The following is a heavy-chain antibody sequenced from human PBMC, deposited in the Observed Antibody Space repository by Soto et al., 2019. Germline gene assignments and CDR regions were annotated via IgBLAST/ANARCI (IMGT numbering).Heavy chain of an antibody. Sequence: QVQLVQSGAEVKKPGSSVKVSCKASGGTFSSYAISWVRQAPGQGLEWMGGIIPIFGTANYAQKFQGRVTITADKSTSTAYMELSSLRSEDTAVYYCASMGRVIVVVTQTNCGMDVWGQGTTVTVSS. V-gene: IGHV1-69*06. CDR3: ASMGRVIVVVTQTNCGMDV. D-gene: IGHD3-22*01. J-gene: IGHJ6*02. CDR1: GGTFSSYA. CDR2: IIPIFGTA.